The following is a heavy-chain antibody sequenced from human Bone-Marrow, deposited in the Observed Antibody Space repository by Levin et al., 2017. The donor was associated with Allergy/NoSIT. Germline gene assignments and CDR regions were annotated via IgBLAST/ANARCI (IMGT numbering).Heavy chain of an antibody. CDR2: ISGSGGDI. CDR1: GYSFSTYA. CDR3: AKTVRELNYWYFDL. J-gene: IGHJ2*01. V-gene: IGHV3-23*01. D-gene: IGHD3-10*01. Sequence: PGGSLRLSCAASGYSFSTYALSWVRQAPGKGLEWVSAISGSGGDIYYADSVRGRFTISRDNSKNALYLKMNSLRAEDTAVYYCAKTVRELNYWYFDLWGRGTLVTVSS.